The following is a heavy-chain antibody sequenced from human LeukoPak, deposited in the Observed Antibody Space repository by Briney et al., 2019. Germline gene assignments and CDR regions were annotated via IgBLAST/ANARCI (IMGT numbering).Heavy chain of an antibody. J-gene: IGHJ4*02. CDR3: ARLLYYDILTGYSTSDY. CDR2: IYYSGST. Sequence: SETLSLTCTVSGDSISSSSYYWGWIRQPPGKGLEWIGNIYYSGSTYYNPSLKSRVTISVDASKNQFSLKLGSVTAADTAVYYCARLLYYDILTGYSTSDYWGQGTLVTVSS. V-gene: IGHV4-39*01. CDR1: GDSISSSSYY. D-gene: IGHD3-9*01.